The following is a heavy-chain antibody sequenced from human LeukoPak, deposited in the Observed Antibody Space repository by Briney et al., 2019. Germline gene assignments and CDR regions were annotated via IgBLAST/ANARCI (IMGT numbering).Heavy chain of an antibody. V-gene: IGHV4-34*01. J-gene: IGHJ3*02. Sequence: SETVSLTCAVYGGSFSGYDWSWIRQPPGKGLEWIGEINHSGSTNYNPSLKSRVTISVDTSKNQFSLKLSSVTAADTAVYYCARQRGRRYAAFDIWGQGTMVTVSS. D-gene: IGHD2-2*01. CDR1: GGSFSGYD. CDR3: ARQRGRRYAAFDI. CDR2: INHSGST.